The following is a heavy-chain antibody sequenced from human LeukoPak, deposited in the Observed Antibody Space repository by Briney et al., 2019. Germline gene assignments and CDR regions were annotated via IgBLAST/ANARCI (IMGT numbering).Heavy chain of an antibody. J-gene: IGHJ4*02. D-gene: IGHD2-15*01. V-gene: IGHV3-53*01. CDR1: GFTVSSNY. Sequence: GGSLRLSCAASGFTVSSNYMSWVRQAPGKGLEWVSVIYSGDSTHYADSVKGRFTISRDNAKNSLYLQMNSLRAEDTAVYYCAPGVGYCSGGSCPLLDYWGQGTLVTVSS. CDR3: APGVGYCSGGSCPLLDY. CDR2: IYSGDST.